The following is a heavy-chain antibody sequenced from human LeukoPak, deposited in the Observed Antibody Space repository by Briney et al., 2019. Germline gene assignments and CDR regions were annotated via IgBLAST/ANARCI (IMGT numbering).Heavy chain of an antibody. D-gene: IGHD2-2*01. J-gene: IGHJ5*02. CDR3: ARSERYCSSTSCSKGYFDWFDP. CDR2: IYYSGST. CDR1: GFTFSDYY. V-gene: IGHV4-38-2*01. Sequence: GSLRLSCAASGFTFSDYYMTWIRQPPGKGLEWIGSIYYSGSTYYNPSLKSRVTISVDTSKNQFSLKLSSVTAADTAVYYCARSERYCSSTSCSKGYFDWFDPWGQGTLVTVSS.